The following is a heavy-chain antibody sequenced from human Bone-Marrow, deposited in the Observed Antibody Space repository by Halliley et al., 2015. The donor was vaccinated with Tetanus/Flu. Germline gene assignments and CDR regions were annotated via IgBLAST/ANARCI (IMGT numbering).Heavy chain of an antibody. J-gene: IGHJ4*02. V-gene: IGHV4-59*01. D-gene: IGHD2-2*01. CDR3: ARDMPFDS. CDR2: IYDSGSP. Sequence: GRGLEWIGYIYDSGSPNYTPSLKNRVTISVDTSENQFSLKLSSVTAADTAVYYCARDMPFDSWGQGISVTVSS.